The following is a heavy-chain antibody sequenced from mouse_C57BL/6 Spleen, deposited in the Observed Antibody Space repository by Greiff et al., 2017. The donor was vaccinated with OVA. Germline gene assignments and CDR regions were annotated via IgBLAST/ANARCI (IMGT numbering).Heavy chain of an antibody. CDR3: ARGDYYGSSYWFAY. CDR1: GYTFTSYW. D-gene: IGHD1-1*01. CDR2: IYPSDSET. V-gene: IGHV1-61*01. J-gene: IGHJ3*01. Sequence: VQLQQPGAELVRPGSSVKLSCKASGYTFTSYWMDWVKQRPGQGLEWIGNIYPSDSETHYNQKFKDKATLTVAKSSSTAYKQLSSLTSEDSAVYYCARGDYYGSSYWFAYWGQGTLVTVSA.